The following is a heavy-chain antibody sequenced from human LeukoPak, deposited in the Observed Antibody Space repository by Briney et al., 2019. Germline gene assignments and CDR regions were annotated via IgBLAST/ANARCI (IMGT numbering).Heavy chain of an antibody. CDR2: ISAYNGNT. CDR3: ARGRPILTGPPGAFDY. D-gene: IGHD3-9*01. CDR1: GYTFTSYG. J-gene: IGHJ4*02. V-gene: IGHV1-18*01. Sequence: GASVKVSCKASGYTFTSYGISWVRQAPGQGLEWMGWISAYNGNTNYAQKLQGRVTMTTDTSTSTAYMELRSLRSDDTAVYYCARGRPILTGPPGAFDYWGQGTLVAVSS.